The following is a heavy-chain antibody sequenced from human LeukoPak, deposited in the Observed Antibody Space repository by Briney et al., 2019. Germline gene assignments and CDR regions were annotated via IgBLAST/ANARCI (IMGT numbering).Heavy chain of an antibody. J-gene: IGHJ5*02. Sequence: GGSLRLSCAASGFTFSSNYMSWVRQAPGKGLEGGSVIYSGGSTYYTDSVKGRFTISRHNSKNTLYLQKKRLRAEDTAVYYCARVQYYYDSSGYYYQNWFDPWGQGTLVTVSS. CDR1: GFTFSSNY. V-gene: IGHV3-53*04. CDR2: IYSGGST. CDR3: ARVQYYYDSSGYYYQNWFDP. D-gene: IGHD3-22*01.